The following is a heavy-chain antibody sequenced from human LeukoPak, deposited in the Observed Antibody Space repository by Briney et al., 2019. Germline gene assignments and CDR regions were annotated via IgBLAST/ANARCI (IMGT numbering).Heavy chain of an antibody. Sequence: SETLSLTCTVSGGSISSYYWSWIRQPPGKGLEWIGYIYYSGSTNYNPSLKSRVTISVDTSKNQFSLKLSSVTAADTAVYYCARSIYCGGDCYSNWFGPWGQGTLVTVSS. CDR1: GGSISSYY. CDR3: ARSIYCGGDCYSNWFGP. V-gene: IGHV4-59*01. D-gene: IGHD2-21*02. J-gene: IGHJ5*02. CDR2: IYYSGST.